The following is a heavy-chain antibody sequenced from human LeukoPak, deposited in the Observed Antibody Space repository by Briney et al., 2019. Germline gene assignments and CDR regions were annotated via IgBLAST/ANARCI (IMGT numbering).Heavy chain of an antibody. J-gene: IGHJ2*01. CDR1: GYTFTGNH. Sequence: SVKVSCKASGYTFTGNHVHWVRQAPGQGLEWMGWIDPNSGGTKYAQKFQDRVTMTSDTSISTAYMELSGLRSNDTAVYFCAKESDSVSFDLSGRGTLVTVSS. CDR3: AKESDSVSFDL. D-gene: IGHD5-18*01. V-gene: IGHV1-2*02. CDR2: IDPNSGGT.